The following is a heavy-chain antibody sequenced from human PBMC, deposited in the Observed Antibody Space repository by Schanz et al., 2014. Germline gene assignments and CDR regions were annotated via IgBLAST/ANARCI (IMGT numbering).Heavy chain of an antibody. CDR3: AKDLHSNSGNYYSYYFDS. D-gene: IGHD3-10*01. CDR1: GLIFSTYT. J-gene: IGHJ4*02. Sequence: EVQLVESGGGLVRPGGSLRLSCTTSGLIFSTYTLNWVRQAPGKGLEWISYISFSGNTIYYADSVKGRFTISRDNAKNSVFLQMNSLRAEDTAVYYCAKDLHSNSGNYYSYYFDSWGPGALVTVSS. V-gene: IGHV3-48*01. CDR2: ISFSGNTI.